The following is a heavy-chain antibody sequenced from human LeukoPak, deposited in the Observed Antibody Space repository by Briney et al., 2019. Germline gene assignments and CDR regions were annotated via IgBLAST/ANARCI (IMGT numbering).Heavy chain of an antibody. Sequence: QAGGSLRLSCAASGFTFSSYEMNWVRQAPGKGLEWVSYISSSGSTIYYADSVKGRFTISRDNATNSLYLQMNSLRAEDTAVYYYAELGITMIGGVWGKGTTVTISS. CDR1: GFTFSSYE. CDR2: ISSSGSTI. V-gene: IGHV3-48*03. J-gene: IGHJ6*04. D-gene: IGHD3-10*02. CDR3: AELGITMIGGV.